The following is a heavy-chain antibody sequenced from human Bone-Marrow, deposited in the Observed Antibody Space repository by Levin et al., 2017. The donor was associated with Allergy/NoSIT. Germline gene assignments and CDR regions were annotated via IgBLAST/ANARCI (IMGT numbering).Heavy chain of an antibody. J-gene: IGHJ6*02. D-gene: IGHD3-22*01. CDR3: ARDSANSSGYYVVWDGMDV. CDR2: IYYSGST. V-gene: IGHV4-31*03. Sequence: SQTLSLTCTVSGGSISSGGYYWSWIRQHPGKGLEWIGYIYYSGSTYYNPSLKSRVTISVDTSKNQFSLKLSSVTAADTAVYYCARDSANSSGYYVVWDGMDVWGQGTTVTVSS. CDR1: GGSISSGGYY.